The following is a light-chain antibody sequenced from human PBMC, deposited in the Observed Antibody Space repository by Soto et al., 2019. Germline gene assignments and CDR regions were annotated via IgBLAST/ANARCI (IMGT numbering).Light chain of an antibody. J-gene: IGKJ1*01. Sequence: EIVLTQSPGTLSLSPGERATLSSRASQSVSSIYLAWYQQKPGQAPRLLIYGASSRATGIPDRFSGSGSGTDFTLTISRLEPEDFAVYYCQQYGSSPLTFGQGTKVEIK. CDR3: QQYGSSPLT. CDR2: GAS. CDR1: QSVSSIY. V-gene: IGKV3-20*01.